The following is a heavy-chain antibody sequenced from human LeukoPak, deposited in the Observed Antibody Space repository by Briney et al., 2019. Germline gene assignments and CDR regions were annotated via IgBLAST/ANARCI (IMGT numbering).Heavy chain of an antibody. CDR3: ATMVRGARDDAFDI. D-gene: IGHD3-10*01. CDR1: GYTFTGYC. Sequence: ASVKVSCKASGYTFTGYCMHWVRQAPGQGLEWMGWINPNSGGTNYAQKFQGRVTMTRDASISTAYMELSRLRSDDTAVYYCATMVRGARDDAFDIWGQGTMVTVSS. CDR2: INPNSGGT. J-gene: IGHJ3*02. V-gene: IGHV1-2*02.